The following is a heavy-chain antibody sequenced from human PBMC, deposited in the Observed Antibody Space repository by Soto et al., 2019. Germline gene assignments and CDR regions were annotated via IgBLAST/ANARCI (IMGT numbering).Heavy chain of an antibody. V-gene: IGHV3-7*01. CDR1: GFTFSSYW. Sequence: GGSLRLSCAASGFTFSSYWMSWVRQAPGKGLEWVANIKQDGSEKYYVDSVKGRFTISRDNAKNSLYLQMNSLRAEDTAVYYCARFGGSSDVLGFGPWGQGTLVTVSS. CDR2: IKQDGSEK. D-gene: IGHD6-6*01. J-gene: IGHJ5*02. CDR3: ARFGGSSDVLGFGP.